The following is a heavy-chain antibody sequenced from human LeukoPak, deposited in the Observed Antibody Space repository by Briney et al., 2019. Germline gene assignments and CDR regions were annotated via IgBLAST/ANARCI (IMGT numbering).Heavy chain of an antibody. V-gene: IGHV4-4*07. J-gene: IGHJ5*02. CDR2: IYTSEST. D-gene: IGHD6-13*01. CDR3: ARDRLAAASNWFDT. Sequence: KPSETLSLTCTVSGGSISSYYWHWIRQPAGKGLEWIGRIYTSESTNYNPSLKSRFTMSVDTSKNQFSLKLSSVTAADTAVYYCARDRLAAASNWFDTWGQRTLVTVSS. CDR1: GGSISSYY.